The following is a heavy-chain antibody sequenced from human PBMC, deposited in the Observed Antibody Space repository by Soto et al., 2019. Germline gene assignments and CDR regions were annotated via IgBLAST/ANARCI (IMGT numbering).Heavy chain of an antibody. J-gene: IGHJ3*02. D-gene: IGHD6-13*01. V-gene: IGHV3-30-3*01. CDR1: GFTFSTYA. Sequence: QVQLVESGGGVVQPGTSLIISCVGSGFTFSTYAMHWVRQAPGKGLQWVSVITSDGSKKYSADSVNGRFIISRDNYKNTLYLQMNTLRTEDTAVYYCARTVASAGPDAFDIWGQGTVLTVSS. CDR2: ITSDGSKK. CDR3: ARTVASAGPDAFDI.